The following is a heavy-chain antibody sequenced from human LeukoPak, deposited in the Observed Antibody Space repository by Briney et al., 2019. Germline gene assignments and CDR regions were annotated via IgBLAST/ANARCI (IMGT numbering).Heavy chain of an antibody. CDR2: ITSSGTTI. CDR1: GFRFSSYE. J-gene: IGHJ4*02. V-gene: IGHV3-48*03. D-gene: IGHD1-26*01. CDR3: AKWFSDFYGQSKNYYFDY. Sequence: QPGGSLRLSCAASGFRFSSYEMNWVRQAPGKGLEWVSYITSSGTTIHYADSVKGRFIISRGNSEKTLYLHMNSLRAEGTAIYYCAKWFSDFYGQSKNYYFDYWGQGTLVTVSS.